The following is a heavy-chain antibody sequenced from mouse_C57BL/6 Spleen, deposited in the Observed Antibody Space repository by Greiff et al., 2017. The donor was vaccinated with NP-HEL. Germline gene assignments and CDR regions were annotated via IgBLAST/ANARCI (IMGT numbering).Heavy chain of an antibody. CDR3: ARGGAYYSNYVAY. J-gene: IGHJ3*01. D-gene: IGHD2-5*01. CDR1: GFSLTSYG. Sequence: QVQLQQSGPGLVQPSQSLSITCTVSGFSLTSYGVHWVRQSPGKGLEWLGVIWSGGSTDYNAAFISRLSISKDNSKSQVFFKMNSLQADDTAIYYCARGGAYYSNYVAYWGQGTLVTVSA. CDR2: IWSGGST. V-gene: IGHV2-2*01.